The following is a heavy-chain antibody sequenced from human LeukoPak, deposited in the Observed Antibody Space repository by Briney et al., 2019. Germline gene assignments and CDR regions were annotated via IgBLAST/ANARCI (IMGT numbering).Heavy chain of an antibody. Sequence: PGGSLRLSCAATGFTFSSYWMHWVRQAPGKGPVWLARINSDGYSISYADSVKGRLTISRDNTKKTLYLQMNTLRAEDTAMYYCARAIAEAGTDSWGQGTLVTVSS. J-gene: IGHJ4*02. V-gene: IGHV3-74*01. CDR1: GFTFSSYW. CDR3: ARAIAEAGTDS. D-gene: IGHD6-19*01. CDR2: INSDGYSI.